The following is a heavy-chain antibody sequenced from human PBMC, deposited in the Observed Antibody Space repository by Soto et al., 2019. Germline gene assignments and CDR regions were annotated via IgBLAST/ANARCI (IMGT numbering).Heavy chain of an antibody. CDR3: ARWGSGSYYDY. V-gene: IGHV3-23*01. CDR2: ISGSGGST. D-gene: IGHD1-26*01. Sequence: EVQLLESGGGLVQPGGSLRLSCAASGFTFSSYAMRWVRQAPGKGLEWVSAISGSGGSTYYADSVKGRFTISRDNSKNTLYLQMNSLGAEDTAVYYCARWGSGSYYDYWGQGTLVTVSS. J-gene: IGHJ4*02. CDR1: GFTFSSYA.